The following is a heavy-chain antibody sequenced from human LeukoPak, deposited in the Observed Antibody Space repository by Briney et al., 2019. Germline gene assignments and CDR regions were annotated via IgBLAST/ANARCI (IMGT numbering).Heavy chain of an antibody. V-gene: IGHV3-9*03. J-gene: IGHJ3*02. CDR1: GFTFDDYA. CDR2: ISWNSGSI. Sequence: GGSLRLSCAASGFTFDDYAMHWVRQAPGKGLEWASGISWNSGSIGYADSVKGRFTISRDNAKNSLYLQMNSLRAEDMALYYCAKGKRGDYPPTDDAFDIWGQGTMVTVSS. CDR3: AKGKRGDYPPTDDAFDI. D-gene: IGHD4-17*01.